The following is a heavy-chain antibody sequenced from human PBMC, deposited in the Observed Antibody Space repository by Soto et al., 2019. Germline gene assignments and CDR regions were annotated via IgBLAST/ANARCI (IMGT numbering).Heavy chain of an antibody. J-gene: IGHJ5*02. CDR1: GYTFTGYY. V-gene: IGHV1-2*06. D-gene: IGHD3-22*01. Sequence: QVQLVQSGAEVKQPGASVKVSCKASGYTFTGYYMHWVRQAPGQGLEWMGRINPDSGDTIYAQKFQARVTMTRDTSISKAYMELSRLRSDDTAVYYCARPYSSSTNWFDPWGQGTLVTVSS. CDR2: INPDSGDT. CDR3: ARPYSSSTNWFDP.